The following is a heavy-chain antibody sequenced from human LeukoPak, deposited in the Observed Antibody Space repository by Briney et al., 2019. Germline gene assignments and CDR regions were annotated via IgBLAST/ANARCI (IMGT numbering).Heavy chain of an antibody. D-gene: IGHD2-2*01. CDR2: IYYSGST. V-gene: IGHV4-59*08. CDR3: ARHDWSSTSSYYSYYYMDV. Sequence: SETLSLTCTVSGGSISSYYWSWIRQPPGKGLEWIGYIYYSGSTNYNPSLKSRVTISVDTSKNQFSLKLTSVTAADTAVYYCARHDWSSTSSYYSYYYMDVWGKGTTVTVSS. CDR1: GGSISSYY. J-gene: IGHJ6*03.